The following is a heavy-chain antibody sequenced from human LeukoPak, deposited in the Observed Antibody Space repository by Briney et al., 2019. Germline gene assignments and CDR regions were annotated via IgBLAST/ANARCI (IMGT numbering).Heavy chain of an antibody. Sequence: GGSLRLSCAASGFTFSSYAMSWVRQAPGKGLEWISYIGIDSGNTKYADSVKGRFTISADNAKNSLSLQMNSLRVEDTAVYYCARDHNYAFDNWGQGTLVSVSS. CDR1: GFTFSSYA. D-gene: IGHD1-1*01. V-gene: IGHV3-48*04. CDR3: ARDHNYAFDN. J-gene: IGHJ4*02. CDR2: IGIDSGNT.